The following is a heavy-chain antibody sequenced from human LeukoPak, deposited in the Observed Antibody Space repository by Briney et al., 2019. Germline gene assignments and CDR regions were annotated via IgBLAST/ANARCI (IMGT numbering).Heavy chain of an antibody. CDR2: IYYSGSN. CDR1: GGSISSYY. D-gene: IGHD3-9*01. J-gene: IGHJ6*04. V-gene: IGHV4-59*01. Sequence: SETLSLTCTVSGGSISSYYWSWLRQPPGKGLEWIGYIYYSGSNNYNPSLKSRVTISVDTSKNQFSLKLSSVTAADTAVYYCARGGPYYDILGRMDVWGKGTTVTVSP. CDR3: ARGGPYYDILGRMDV.